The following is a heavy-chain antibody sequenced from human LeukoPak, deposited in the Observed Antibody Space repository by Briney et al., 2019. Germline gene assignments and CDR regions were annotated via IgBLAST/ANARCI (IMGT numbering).Heavy chain of an antibody. CDR2: ISSGSRTI. V-gene: IGHV3-48*01. J-gene: IGHJ6*03. CDR1: GFSFSGYS. CDR3: ARFAAGGSYYYYVDV. D-gene: IGHD6-25*01. Sequence: GGSLRLSCVASGFSFSGYSMNWVRQAPGKGLDWVSYISSGSRTIYYADSVKGRFTISRDNAKNSLYLQMNSLRADDTAVYYCARFAAGGSYYYYVDVWGKGTTVTVSS.